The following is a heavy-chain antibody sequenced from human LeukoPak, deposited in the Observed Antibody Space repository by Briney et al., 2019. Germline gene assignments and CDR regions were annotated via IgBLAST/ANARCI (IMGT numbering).Heavy chain of an antibody. CDR1: GFTFNNYG. CDR2: ISNDGGGT. CDR3: AKGSSGYFADL. Sequence: GGSLRLSCAASGFTFNNYGLIWVRQAPGKGLEWVAAISNDGGGTMYAAFVEGRFTISRDNSKNTLFLQMNSLRAEDTALYYCAKGSSGYFADLWGQGTLVAVSS. J-gene: IGHJ5*02. D-gene: IGHD3-22*01. V-gene: IGHV3-23*01.